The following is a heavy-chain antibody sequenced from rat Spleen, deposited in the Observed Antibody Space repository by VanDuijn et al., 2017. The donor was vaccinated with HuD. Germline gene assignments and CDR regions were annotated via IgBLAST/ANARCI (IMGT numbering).Heavy chain of an antibody. CDR3: ARHQGWFAY. Sequence: EVQLVESDGGLVQPGRSLKLSCEVSGFTFNNYAMAWVRQAPKKGLEWVATIIYDGTSTYYRDSVKGRFTLSRHNSKSTLYLQMDSLRSEETATYYCARHQGWFAYWGQGTLVSVSS. V-gene: IGHV5-17*01. CDR1: GFTFNNYA. CDR2: IIYDGTST. J-gene: IGHJ3*01.